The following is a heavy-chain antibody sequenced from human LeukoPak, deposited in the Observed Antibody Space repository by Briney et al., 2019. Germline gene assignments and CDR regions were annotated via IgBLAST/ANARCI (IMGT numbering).Heavy chain of an antibody. J-gene: IGHJ4*02. CDR3: ARDRGVDY. CDR1: GFTLSSYS. CDR2: ISSSSRTI. Sequence: GGSLRLSCAASGFTLSSYSMTWVRQAPGKGLEWVSYISSSSRTIYYADSVKGRFTISRDNAKNSLYLQMNSLRAEDTAVYYCARDRGVDYWGQGTLVTVSS. D-gene: IGHD3-10*01. V-gene: IGHV3-48*04.